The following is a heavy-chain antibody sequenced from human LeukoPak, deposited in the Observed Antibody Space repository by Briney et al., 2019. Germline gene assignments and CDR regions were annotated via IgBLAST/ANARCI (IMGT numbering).Heavy chain of an antibody. CDR2: ISSDGSNK. V-gene: IGHV3-30*04. J-gene: IGHJ3*02. CDR3: ARGPSARFFGVAKGAFDI. D-gene: IGHD3-3*01. CDR1: TFTFSSYA. Sequence: GGSLRLSCAASTFTFSSYAMHWVRQAPGKGLEWVTVISSDGSNKYYADSVKGRFTISRDNSKNTLDLQMNSLRAEDTAVYYCARGPSARFFGVAKGAFDIWGQGTMVTVSS.